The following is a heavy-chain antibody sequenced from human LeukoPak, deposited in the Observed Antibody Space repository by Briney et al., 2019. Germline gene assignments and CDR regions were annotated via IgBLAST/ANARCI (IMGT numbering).Heavy chain of an antibody. CDR2: ISNDGGGT. CDR3: AKGSSGYFADL. Sequence: GGSLRLSCAASGFTFDDYGLIWVRQAPGKGLEWVSAISNDGGGTQYADFVEGRFTISRDNSKNTLFLQMSSLRAEDTALYYCAKGSSGYFADLWGQGTLATVSS. V-gene: IGHV3-23*01. D-gene: IGHD3-22*01. J-gene: IGHJ5*02. CDR1: GFTFDDYG.